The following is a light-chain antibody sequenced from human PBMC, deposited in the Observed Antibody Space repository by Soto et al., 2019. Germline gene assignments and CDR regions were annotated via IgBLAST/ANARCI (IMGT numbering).Light chain of an antibody. CDR3: QQYDILPIT. Sequence: DIQMTQSPSSLSASVGDRVTITCRASQSIISYLNWYQQKAGKPPKLLIYAASNLQSGVPSRFSGSGSGTDFTLTISSLQPEDFATYYCQQYDILPITFGRGTGLDIK. V-gene: IGKV1-39*01. J-gene: IGKJ5*01. CDR2: AAS. CDR1: QSIISY.